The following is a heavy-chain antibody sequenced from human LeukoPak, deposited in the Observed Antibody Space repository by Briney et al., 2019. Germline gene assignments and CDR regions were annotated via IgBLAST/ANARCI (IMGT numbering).Heavy chain of an antibody. V-gene: IGHV1-24*01. Sequence: ASVKVSCKVSGYTLTELSMHWVRQAPGKGLEWMGGFDPEDGETIYAQKFQGRVTMTEDTSTDTAYMELSSLRSEDTAVYYCATDLLITMVRGVIISLDYWGQGTLVTVSS. CDR1: GYTLTELS. J-gene: IGHJ4*02. D-gene: IGHD3-10*01. CDR3: ATDLLITMVRGVIISLDY. CDR2: FDPEDGET.